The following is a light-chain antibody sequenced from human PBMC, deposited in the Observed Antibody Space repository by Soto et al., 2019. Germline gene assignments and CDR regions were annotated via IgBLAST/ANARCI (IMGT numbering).Light chain of an antibody. CDR1: QSITNY. V-gene: IGKV1-39*01. CDR2: AAS. Sequence: DIQMSQSPSSLSASVGDRVTITCRASQSITNYLNWYQQKPGKAPKLLIYAASSLQSGVPSRFSGSGSGTDFTLTISSLQPEDFATYFCQQSYYMQAFGPGTKVDIK. CDR3: QQSYYMQA. J-gene: IGKJ3*01.